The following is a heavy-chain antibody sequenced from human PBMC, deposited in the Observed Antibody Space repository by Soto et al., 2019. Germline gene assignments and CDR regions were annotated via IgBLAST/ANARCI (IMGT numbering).Heavy chain of an antibody. CDR2: IYSGGST. CDR3: ASHNVVVPAAILHASYYYMDV. J-gene: IGHJ6*03. V-gene: IGHV3-53*04. D-gene: IGHD2-2*02. CDR1: GFTVSSNY. Sequence: PGGSLRLSCAASGFTVSSNYMSWVRQAPGKGLEWVSVIYSGGSTYYADTMKDRFTNTRHNYKNTLYIQKNSQREEETADYYCASHNVVVPAAILHASYYYMDVWGKGTTVTVSS.